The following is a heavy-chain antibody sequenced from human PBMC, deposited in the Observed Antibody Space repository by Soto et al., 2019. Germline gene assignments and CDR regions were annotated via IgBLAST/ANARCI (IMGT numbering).Heavy chain of an antibody. CDR2: IYYSGRT. Sequence: QVQLQESGPGLVKPSETLSLTCTVSGGSISSYYWSWIRQPPGKGLEWIGYIYYSGRTNYNPSLKSRVTLPVDTAKTQFCLKLSSVTAADTAVYYCARVVRFLEWFDWFEPWGQGTLVTVSS. J-gene: IGHJ5*02. V-gene: IGHV4-59*01. CDR1: GGSISSYY. D-gene: IGHD3-3*01. CDR3: ARVVRFLEWFDWFEP.